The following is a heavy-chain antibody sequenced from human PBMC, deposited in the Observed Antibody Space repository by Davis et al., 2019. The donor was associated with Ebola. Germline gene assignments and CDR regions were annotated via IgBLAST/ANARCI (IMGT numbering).Heavy chain of an antibody. CDR3: TSTTVTVDY. D-gene: IGHD4-17*01. Sequence: GASLNISCAASGFTFSGSAMHLVRQASGKGLEWVGRIRSKANSYSTAYAASVKGRFTISRDDSKNMAYLQMNSLKTEDTAVYYCTSTTVTVDYWGQGTLVTVSS. CDR1: GFTFSGSA. J-gene: IGHJ4*02. CDR2: IRSKANSYST. V-gene: IGHV3-73*01.